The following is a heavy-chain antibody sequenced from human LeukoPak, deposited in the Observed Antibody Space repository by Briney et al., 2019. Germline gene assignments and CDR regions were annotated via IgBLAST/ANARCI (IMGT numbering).Heavy chain of an antibody. CDR1: GGSISSGGYS. D-gene: IGHD2-21*02. CDR3: ARGVVTARQAFDI. J-gene: IGHJ3*02. V-gene: IGHV4-30-2*01. CDR2: IYHSGST. Sequence: SETLSLTCTVSGGSISSGGYSWSWIRQPPGKGLEWIGYIYHSGSTYYNPSLKSRVTISVDRSKNQFSLKLSSVTAADTAVYYCARGVVTARQAFDIWGQGTMVTVSS.